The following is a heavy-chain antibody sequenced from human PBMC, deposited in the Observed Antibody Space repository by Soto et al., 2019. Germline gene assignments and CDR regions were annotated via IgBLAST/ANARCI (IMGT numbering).Heavy chain of an antibody. V-gene: IGHV1-46*01. CDR2: MNPSGGRT. D-gene: IGHD3-22*01. CDR3: ARDAGSDYYDRSVYPSYYFDY. J-gene: IGHJ4*02. Sequence: LVKVSCKASGYTFSVYDINWGRQATGQGIEWMGMMNPSGGRTNSAQRFQARVIMTRDTSTTTVYIELSSLKSEDTAVYYCARDAGSDYYDRSVYPSYYFDYWGQGTLVPVFS. CDR1: GYTFSVYD.